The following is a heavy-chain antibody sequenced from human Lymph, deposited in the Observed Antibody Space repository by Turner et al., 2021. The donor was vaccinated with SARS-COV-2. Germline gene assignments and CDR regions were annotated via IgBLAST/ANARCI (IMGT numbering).Heavy chain of an antibody. CDR2: SNTDNGNT. Sequence: QVQVVQSGAEVKKPWASVKVSCKASGYTFTNYAMHWVRQATGQRLEWMGWSNTDNGNTKYSQKFQGRVTITRYTSASTAYMELSSLRSEDTAVYYCARGKSPLLRFLEWLLSLDYWGQGTLGTVSS. D-gene: IGHD3-3*01. CDR1: GYTFTNYA. J-gene: IGHJ4*02. CDR3: ARGKSPLLRFLEWLLSLDY. V-gene: IGHV1-3*04.